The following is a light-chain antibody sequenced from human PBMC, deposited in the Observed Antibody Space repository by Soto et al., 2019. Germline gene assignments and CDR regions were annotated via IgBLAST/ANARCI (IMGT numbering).Light chain of an antibody. J-gene: IGLJ3*02. CDR2: SNK. V-gene: IGLV1-44*01. CDR1: SPNIGSNT. Sequence: QSVLTQPPSASGTPGQRVTISCSGSSPNIGSNTVNWYQQLPGTAPKLLIYSNKQRPSGVPDRFSGSKSGTSASLAISGLQSEDEADYYCAAWDDSLWVFGGGTKLTVL. CDR3: AAWDDSLWV.